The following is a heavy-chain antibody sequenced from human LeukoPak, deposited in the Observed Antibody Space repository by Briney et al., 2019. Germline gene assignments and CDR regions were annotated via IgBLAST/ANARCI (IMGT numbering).Heavy chain of an antibody. D-gene: IGHD4-17*01. Sequence: PSQTLSLTCTVSGGSISSGGYYWNWIRQHPGKGLEWIGYIYYSGNTYYNPSLKSRVTISVDTSKNQFSLKLNSVTAADTAVYYCARSSEYGDPFNYWGQGTLVTVSS. J-gene: IGHJ4*02. V-gene: IGHV4-31*03. CDR2: IYYSGNT. CDR1: GGSISSGGYY. CDR3: ARSSEYGDPFNY.